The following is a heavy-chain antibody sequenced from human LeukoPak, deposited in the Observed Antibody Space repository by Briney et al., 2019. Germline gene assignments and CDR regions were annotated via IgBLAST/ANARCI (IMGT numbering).Heavy chain of an antibody. Sequence: SETLSLTCTVSGGSINTYYWSWIRQPPGKGLEWIGYVYYSGTTKYNPSLQSRVTISVDTSKNQFSLKLSSVTAADTAVYYCARYSSSSSYFEYWGQGTLVTVSS. V-gene: IGHV4-59*01. CDR3: ARYSSSSSYFEY. D-gene: IGHD6-6*01. J-gene: IGHJ4*02. CDR1: GGSINTYY. CDR2: VYYSGTT.